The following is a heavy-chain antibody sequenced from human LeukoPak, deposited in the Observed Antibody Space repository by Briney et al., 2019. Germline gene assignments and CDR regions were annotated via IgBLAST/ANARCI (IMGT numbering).Heavy chain of an antibody. J-gene: IGHJ5*02. Sequence: SETLSLTCTVSGGSISSYYWSWIRQPAGKGLEWIGRIYTSGSTNYNPSLKSRLTISVERSKNHFSLKLSSLTVADTALYYCARVYSSTHNWFDTWGQGIQVTVSS. CDR3: ARVYSSTHNWFDT. V-gene: IGHV4-4*07. CDR1: GGSISSYY. CDR2: IYTSGST. D-gene: IGHD6-19*01.